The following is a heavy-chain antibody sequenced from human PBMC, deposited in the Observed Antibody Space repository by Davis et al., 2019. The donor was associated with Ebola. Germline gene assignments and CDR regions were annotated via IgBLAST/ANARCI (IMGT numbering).Heavy chain of an antibody. CDR2: ISYDGSNK. CDR1: GFTFSSYG. Sequence: PGGSLRLSCAASGFTFSSYGMHWVRQAPGKGLEWVAVISYDGSNKYYADSVKGRFTISRDNSKNTLYLQMNSLRAEDTAVYYCARLFAARGTSREGMDVWGQGTTVTVSS. D-gene: IGHD1-26*01. CDR3: ARLFAARGTSREGMDV. V-gene: IGHV3-30*03. J-gene: IGHJ6*02.